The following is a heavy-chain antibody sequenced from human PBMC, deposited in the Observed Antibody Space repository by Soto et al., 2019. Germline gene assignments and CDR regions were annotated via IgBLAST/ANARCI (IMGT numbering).Heavy chain of an antibody. V-gene: IGHV3-48*01. CDR1: GFIFRSYS. D-gene: IGHD3-22*01. Sequence: PGGSLRLSCAASGFIFRSYSMSWVRQAPGKGLEWVSYISSSSSTIYYADSVKGRFTISRDNAKNSLYLQMNSLRAEDTAFYYCARDTLSYDYDSSGYPDYWGQGTLVTVSS. CDR3: ARDTLSYDYDSSGYPDY. J-gene: IGHJ4*02. CDR2: ISSSSSTI.